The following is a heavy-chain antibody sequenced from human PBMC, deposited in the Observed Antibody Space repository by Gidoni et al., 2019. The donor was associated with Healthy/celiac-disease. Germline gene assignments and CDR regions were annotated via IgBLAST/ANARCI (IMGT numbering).Heavy chain of an antibody. V-gene: IGHV1-69*01. D-gene: IGHD6-19*01. CDR2: IIPMFGTA. J-gene: IGHJ5*02. Sequence: QLVQSGAEVTKPGSSVKVSCKASAGTFRSNAISWVRQAPGRGLEWRGGIIPMFGTANYAQKFQGRVTITADESTSTAYMELSSLRSEDTGVYDCAGDRYSSGWWVLGWFDPWGQGTLVTVSS. CDR3: AGDRYSSGWWVLGWFDP. CDR1: AGTFRSNA.